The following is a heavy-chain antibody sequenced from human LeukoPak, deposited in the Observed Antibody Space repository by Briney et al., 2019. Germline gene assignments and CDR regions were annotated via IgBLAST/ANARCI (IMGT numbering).Heavy chain of an antibody. CDR1: GFTFSSYS. CDR3: ARLPYSGYGGGRVY. J-gene: IGHJ4*02. CDR2: ISSSSSYI. D-gene: IGHD5-12*01. V-gene: IGHV3-21*01. Sequence: AGGSLRLSCAASGFTFSSYSMNWVRQAPGKGLEWVSSISSSSSYIYYADSVKGQFTISRDNAKNSLYLQMNSLRAEDTAIYYCARLPYSGYGGGRVYWGQGTLVTVSS.